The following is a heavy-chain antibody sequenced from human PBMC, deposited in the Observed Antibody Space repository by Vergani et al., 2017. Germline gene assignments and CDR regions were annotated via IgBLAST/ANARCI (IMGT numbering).Heavy chain of an antibody. CDR3: ARATWIQLSCWFDP. CDR2: IYYSGST. Sequence: QVQLQESGPGLVKPSETLSLTCTVSGGSISSYYWSWIRQPPGKGLEWIGYIYYSGSTNYNPSLKSRVTISVDTSKNQFSLKLSSVTAADTAVYYCARATWIQLSCWFDPWDQGTLVTVSS. D-gene: IGHD5-18*01. V-gene: IGHV4-59*01. CDR1: GGSISSYY. J-gene: IGHJ5*02.